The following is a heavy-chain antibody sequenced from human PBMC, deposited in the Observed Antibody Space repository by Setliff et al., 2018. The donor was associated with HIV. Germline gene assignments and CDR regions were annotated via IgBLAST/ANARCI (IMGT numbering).Heavy chain of an antibody. CDR1: GSTFSTYD. CDR3: ARLGSGWSDSYYYAMDV. V-gene: IGHV1-8*01. CDR2: MNPNSGNT. D-gene: IGHD6-19*01. J-gene: IGHJ6*02. Sequence: GASVKVSCKASGSTFSTYDINWVRQAPGQGPEWMGWMNPNSGNTGYAPKLQGRVTMTIDTSTSTAYMELRSLRSDDTAVYFCARLGSGWSDSYYYAMDVWGQGTTGTAP.